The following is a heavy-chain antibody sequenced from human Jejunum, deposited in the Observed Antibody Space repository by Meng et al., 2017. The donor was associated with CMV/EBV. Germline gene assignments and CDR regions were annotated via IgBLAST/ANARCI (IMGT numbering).Heavy chain of an antibody. CDR1: GGSITNGGYY. V-gene: IGHV4-30-4*01. Sequence: VSGGSITNGGYYWSWIRLPPGRGLEWIGYIYYTGSTYYNPSLESRVVISVDKAKNQFSLRMNSVTAADTAIYYCAAVLVTRYFFDYWSQGTLVTVSS. J-gene: IGHJ4*01. CDR2: IYYTGST. CDR3: AAVLVTRYFFDY. D-gene: IGHD4-23*01.